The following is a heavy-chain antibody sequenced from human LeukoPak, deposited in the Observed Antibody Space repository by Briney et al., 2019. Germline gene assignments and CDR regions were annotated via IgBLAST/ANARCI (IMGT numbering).Heavy chain of an antibody. J-gene: IGHJ5*02. CDR3: TREGMGTTFSAWFDP. CDR1: GFIFSSYA. D-gene: IGHD1-7*01. CDR2: VSSDGSID. Sequence: GGSLRLSCAASGFIFSSYAMHWVRQAPGKGLEWVAVVSSDGSIDYYADSVRGRFTVSRDNSKNTLYLQVNSLRVEDTAVYYCTREGMGTTFSAWFDPWGQGTLVTVPS. V-gene: IGHV3-30*04.